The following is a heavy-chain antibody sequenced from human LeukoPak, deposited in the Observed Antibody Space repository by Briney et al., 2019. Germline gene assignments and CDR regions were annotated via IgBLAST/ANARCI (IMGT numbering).Heavy chain of an antibody. CDR2: ISYDGSNK. Sequence: GGSLRLSCAASGFTFSSYAMHWVRQAPGKGLEWVAVISYDGSNKYYADSVKGRSTISRDNSKNTLYLQMNSLRAEDTAVYYCARDSIVGATDYYYGMDVWGQGTTVTASS. D-gene: IGHD1-26*01. CDR3: ARDSIVGATDYYYGMDV. V-gene: IGHV3-30-3*01. CDR1: GFTFSSYA. J-gene: IGHJ6*02.